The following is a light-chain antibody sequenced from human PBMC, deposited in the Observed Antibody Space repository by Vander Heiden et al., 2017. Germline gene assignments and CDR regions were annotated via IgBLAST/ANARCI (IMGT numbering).Light chain of an antibody. CDR2: AAS. Sequence: AIQMTQSPSSLSASVGDRVTITCRASQGIRNDLGWYQQIPGKAPKVLIYAASSLQSGVPSRFSGSGSGTDFTLTIASLQPEDFATSYCRQDDDTPYTFGQGTKLEI. J-gene: IGKJ2*01. CDR1: QGIRND. CDR3: RQDDDTPYT. V-gene: IGKV1-6*01.